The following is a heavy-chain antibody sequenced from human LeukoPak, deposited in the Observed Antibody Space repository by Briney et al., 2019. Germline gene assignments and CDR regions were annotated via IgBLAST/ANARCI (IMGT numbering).Heavy chain of an antibody. V-gene: IGHV3-21*01. CDR3: ARDNYYGSGSHIGVGAFDI. CDR2: ISSSSSHI. D-gene: IGHD3-10*01. CDR1: GFTFSSYA. Sequence: PGGSLRLSCAASGFTFSSYAMNWVRQAPGKGLEWVSSISSSSSHIYYADSVKGRFTISRDNAKNSLYLQMNSLRAEDTAVYYCARDNYYGSGSHIGVGAFDIWGQGTMVTVSS. J-gene: IGHJ3*02.